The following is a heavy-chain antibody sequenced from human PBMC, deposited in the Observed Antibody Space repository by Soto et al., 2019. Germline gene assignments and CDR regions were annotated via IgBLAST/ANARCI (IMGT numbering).Heavy chain of an antibody. Sequence: SETLSLTCTVSGGSTSSYYWSWIRQPPGKGLEWIGYIYYSGSTNYYPSLKSRVTISVDTSKNQFSLKLSSVTAADTAVYYCARGDYYDRSRQYLSWFDPSGPGTLVTVSS. J-gene: IGHJ5*02. CDR2: IYYSGST. D-gene: IGHD3-22*01. CDR1: GGSTSSYY. CDR3: ARGDYYDRSRQYLSWFDP. V-gene: IGHV4-59*01.